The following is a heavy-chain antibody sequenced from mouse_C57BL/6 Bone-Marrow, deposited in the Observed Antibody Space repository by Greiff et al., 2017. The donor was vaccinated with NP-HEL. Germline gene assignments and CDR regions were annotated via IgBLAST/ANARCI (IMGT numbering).Heavy chain of an antibody. CDR2: IDPSDSYT. CDR3: ARDGSLDY. J-gene: IGHJ2*01. CDR1: GYTFTSYW. V-gene: IGHV1-59*01. Sequence: QVQLKQSGAELVRPGTSVKLSCKASGYTFTSYWMHWVKQRPGQGLEWIGVIDPSDSYTNYNQKFKGKATLTVDTSSSTAYMQLSSLTSEDSAVYYCARDGSLDYWGQGTTLTVSS. D-gene: IGHD1-1*01.